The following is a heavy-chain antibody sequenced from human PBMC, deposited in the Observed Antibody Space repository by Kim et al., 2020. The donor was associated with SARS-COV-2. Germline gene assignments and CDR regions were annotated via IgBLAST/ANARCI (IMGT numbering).Heavy chain of an antibody. J-gene: IGHJ6*02. CDR1: GFSLRSHA. CDR2: ISYDGSNT. V-gene: IGHV3-30*04. Sequence: GGSLRLSCAVFGFSLRSHAMHWVRQAPGKGLEWVAVISYDGSNTYYADSVKGRISISRDNPQHVLYLQMSGLRVEDTAVYYCCYLELMGESQFYHGMDVWGRGTTVTVS. CDR3: CYLELMGESQFYHGMDV. D-gene: IGHD1-26*01.